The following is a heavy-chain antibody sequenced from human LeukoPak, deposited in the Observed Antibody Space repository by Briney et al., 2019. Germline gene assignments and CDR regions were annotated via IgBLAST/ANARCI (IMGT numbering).Heavy chain of an antibody. V-gene: IGHV1-69*04. CDR3: ARASPVGQTFNY. D-gene: IGHD1-26*01. J-gene: IGHJ4*02. Sequence: SVKVSCKASGGTFSSYAIIWVRQAPGQGLEWMGRIIPILGITNYAQKLQGRVTITAEKSTSTAYIVLSSLRTDDTTVYYYARASPVGQTFNYWGQATLVTVYS. CDR1: GGTFSSYA. CDR2: IIPILGIT.